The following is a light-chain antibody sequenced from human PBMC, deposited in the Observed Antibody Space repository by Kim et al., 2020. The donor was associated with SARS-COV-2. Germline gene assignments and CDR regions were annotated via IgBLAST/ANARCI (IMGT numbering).Light chain of an antibody. V-gene: IGKV3-20*01. J-gene: IGKJ3*01. Sequence: SPAERVTLSCRASQSVPSYYLAWYPQKPGQAPRLLIYSTSSRATGIPDRFSGSGSGTDFTLTISRLEPEDFAVYYCQQYGSSIFTFGPGTKVDIK. CDR2: STS. CDR3: QQYGSSIFT. CDR1: QSVPSYY.